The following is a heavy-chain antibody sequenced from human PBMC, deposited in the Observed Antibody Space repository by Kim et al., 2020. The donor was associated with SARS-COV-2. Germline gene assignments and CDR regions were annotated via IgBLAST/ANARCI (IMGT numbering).Heavy chain of an antibody. D-gene: IGHD3-3*01. V-gene: IGHV3-48*02. J-gene: IGHJ3*02. CDR3: ASDYYDFWSGYYTGAFDI. Sequence: VKGRFTISRDNAKNSLYLQMNRLRDEDTAVYYWASDYYDFWSGYYTGAFDIWGQGTMVTVSS.